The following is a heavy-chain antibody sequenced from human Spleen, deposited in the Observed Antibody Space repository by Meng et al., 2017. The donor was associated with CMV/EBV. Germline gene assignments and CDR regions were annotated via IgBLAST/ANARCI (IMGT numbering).Heavy chain of an antibody. CDR3: ARASPDSDWYFDL. D-gene: IGHD2-2*01. J-gene: IGHJ2*01. CDR1: GSSLSSSIW. CDR2: ISHSGST. Sequence: VSGSSLSSSIWWSWVRQPPEKGLEGSEEISHSGSTDFNPSLTSRVTMSVDKSKNQFSLNLTSVTAADTAVYYCARASPDSDWYFDLWGRGTLVTVSS. V-gene: IGHV4-4*02.